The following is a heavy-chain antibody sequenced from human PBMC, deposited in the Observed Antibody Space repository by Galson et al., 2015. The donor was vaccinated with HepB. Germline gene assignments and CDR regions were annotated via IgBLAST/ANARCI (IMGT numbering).Heavy chain of an antibody. V-gene: IGHV3-7*01. D-gene: IGHD6-19*01. Sequence: SLRLSCAASGFTFSSYAMSWVCQAPGKGLESVANINLDGSQTFYVDSVKGRFTISRDNAKDSLFLQMNSLRAEDTAVYYCARDGDGAVEYDHWGQGTLVTVSS. CDR2: INLDGSQT. J-gene: IGHJ4*02. CDR3: ARDGDGAVEYDH. CDR1: GFTFSSYA.